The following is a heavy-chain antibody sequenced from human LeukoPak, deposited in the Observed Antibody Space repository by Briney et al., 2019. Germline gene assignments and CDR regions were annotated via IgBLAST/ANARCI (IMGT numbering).Heavy chain of an antibody. J-gene: IGHJ4*02. Sequence: PGGSLRLSCAASGFTFSSYAISWVRQAPGKGREWVSAICGSGGSTYYADSVRGRFTLSPDNSQKALYVQKNSLKAEDTAVYYCAKTPRYCSGGSCYGGYFDYWGQGTLVTVSS. D-gene: IGHD2-15*01. CDR2: ICGSGGST. CDR1: GFTFSSYA. V-gene: IGHV3-23*01. CDR3: AKTPRYCSGGSCYGGYFDY.